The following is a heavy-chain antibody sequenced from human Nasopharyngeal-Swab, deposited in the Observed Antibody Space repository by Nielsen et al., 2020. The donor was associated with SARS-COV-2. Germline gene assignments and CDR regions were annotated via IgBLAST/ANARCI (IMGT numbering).Heavy chain of an antibody. J-gene: IGHJ6*03. Sequence: SLKISCAASGFTFDDYAMHWVRQAPGKGLEWVSGISWNSGSIGYADSVKGRFTISRDNAKNSLYLQMNSLRAEDTAVYYCARDGNPRFGELLSPHYYYYYMDVWGKGTTVTVSS. CDR3: ARDGNPRFGELLSPHYYYYYMDV. CDR2: ISWNSGSI. CDR1: GFTFDDYA. V-gene: IGHV3-9*01. D-gene: IGHD3-10*01.